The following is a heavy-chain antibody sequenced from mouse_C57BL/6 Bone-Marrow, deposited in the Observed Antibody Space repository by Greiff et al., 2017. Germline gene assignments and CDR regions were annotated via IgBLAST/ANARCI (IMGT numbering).Heavy chain of an antibody. V-gene: IGHV5-9-1*02. J-gene: IGHJ3*01. D-gene: IGHD1-1*01. Sequence: EVKVVESGEGLVKPGGSLKLSCAASGFTFSSYAMSWVRQTPEKRLEWVAYISSGGDYIYYADTVKGRFTISRDNARNTLYLQMSSLKSEDTAMYYCTRAGSSPLAYWGQGTLVTVSA. CDR2: ISSGGDYI. CDR3: TRAGSSPLAY. CDR1: GFTFSSYA.